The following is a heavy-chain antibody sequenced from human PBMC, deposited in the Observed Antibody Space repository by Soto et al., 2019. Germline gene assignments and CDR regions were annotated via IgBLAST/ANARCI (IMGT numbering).Heavy chain of an antibody. Sequence: QVQLQESGPGLVKPSQTLSLTCTVSGGSISTRGYYWGWIRQHPGKGLEWIGYIYYSGSTYYNPSLKSRVTLSVDTSKNQFSLKLISVTAADTAVYYCARVGEIIGDYWGQGTLVTVSS. CDR1: GGSISTRGYY. CDR2: IYYSGST. D-gene: IGHD3-10*01. CDR3: ARVGEIIGDY. V-gene: IGHV4-31*03. J-gene: IGHJ4*02.